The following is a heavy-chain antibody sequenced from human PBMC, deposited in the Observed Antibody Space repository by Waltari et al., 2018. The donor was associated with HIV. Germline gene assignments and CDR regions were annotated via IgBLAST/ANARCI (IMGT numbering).Heavy chain of an antibody. CDR2: INAADGST. V-gene: IGHV1-46*02. D-gene: IGHD3-16*01. J-gene: IGHJ4*02. Sequence: QVQLIQPQIEMRKPGTSVRLSCQASGFILNDHYIHWVRQGPRQRFEWVAVINAADGSTNCAQKLQARLTLTRDSFMGTVHLDLMSLQSEDTAIYYCARGESATWANLDFWGQGTLVSVSS. CDR1: GFILNDHY. CDR3: ARGESATWANLDF.